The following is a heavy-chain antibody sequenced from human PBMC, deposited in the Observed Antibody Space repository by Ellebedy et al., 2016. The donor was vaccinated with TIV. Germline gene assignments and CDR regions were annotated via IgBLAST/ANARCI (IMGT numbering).Heavy chain of an antibody. V-gene: IGHV4-59*01. J-gene: IGHJ5*02. D-gene: IGHD6-13*01. CDR3: ARVGKSQVATIWTRIAAAGTGWFDP. CDR2: IYYSGST. Sequence: GSLRLXXTVSGGSISSYYWSWIRQPPGKGLEWIGYIYYSGSTNYNPSLKSRVTISVDTSKNQFSLKLSSVTAADTAVYYCARVGKSQVATIWTRIAAAGTGWFDPWGQGTLVTVSS. CDR1: GGSISSYY.